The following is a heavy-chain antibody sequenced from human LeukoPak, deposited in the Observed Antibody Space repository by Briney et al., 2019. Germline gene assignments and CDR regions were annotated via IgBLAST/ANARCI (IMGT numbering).Heavy chain of an antibody. CDR3: ARESRYCSGGSCYSKAFDI. J-gene: IGHJ3*02. V-gene: IGHV3-64*01. D-gene: IGHD2-15*01. CDR1: GFIFSNYA. CDR2: ISSNGGST. Sequence: GGSLRLSCAASGFIFSNYAMIWVRQAPGKGLEYVSAISSNGGSTYYANSVKGRFTISRDNSKNTLYLQMGSLRAEDMAVYYCARESRYCSGGSCYSKAFDIWGQGTMVTVSS.